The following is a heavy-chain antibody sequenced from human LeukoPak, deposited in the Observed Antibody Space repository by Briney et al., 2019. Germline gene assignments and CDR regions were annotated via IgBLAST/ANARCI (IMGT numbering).Heavy chain of an antibody. CDR2: ISAYNGDTNYAQRNT. J-gene: IGHJ4*02. Sequence: GASVKVSCKASGYTFTNYGISWVRQAPGQGLEWMGWISAYNGDTNYAQRNTNYAQKLQGRLSMTTDTSTSTAYMELRSLRSDDTAMYYCARDFGVVITPIKYWGQGTLVTVSS. CDR1: GYTFTNYG. D-gene: IGHD3-3*01. CDR3: ARDFGVVITPIKY. V-gene: IGHV1-18*01.